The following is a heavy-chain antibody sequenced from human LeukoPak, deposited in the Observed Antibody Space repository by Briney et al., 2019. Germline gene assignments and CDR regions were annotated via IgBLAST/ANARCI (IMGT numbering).Heavy chain of an antibody. CDR2: TYYRSKWYN. CDR3: ARELGSSGYYANWFDP. Sequence: SQTLSLTCAISGDSVSSNSAAWNWIRQSPSRGLEWLGRTYYRSKWYNDYAVSVKSRITINPDTSKNQFSLQLNSVTPEDTAVYYCARELGSSGYYANWFDPWGQGTLVIVSS. D-gene: IGHD3-22*01. J-gene: IGHJ5*02. V-gene: IGHV6-1*01. CDR1: GDSVSSNSAA.